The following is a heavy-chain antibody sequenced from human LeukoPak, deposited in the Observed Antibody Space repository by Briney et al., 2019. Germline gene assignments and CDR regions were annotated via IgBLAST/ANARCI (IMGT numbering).Heavy chain of an antibody. CDR2: ISSSGSTI. CDR3: AGSQDGSGSYNDYYYYYYMDV. V-gene: IGHV3-11*04. CDR1: GFTFSDYY. D-gene: IGHD3-10*01. Sequence: GGSLRLSCAASGFTFSDYYMSWIRQAPGKGLEWVSYISSSGSTIYYADSVKGRFTISRDNAKNSLYLQMNSLRAEDTAVYYRAGSQDGSGSYNDYYYYYYMDVWGKGTTVTVSS. J-gene: IGHJ6*03.